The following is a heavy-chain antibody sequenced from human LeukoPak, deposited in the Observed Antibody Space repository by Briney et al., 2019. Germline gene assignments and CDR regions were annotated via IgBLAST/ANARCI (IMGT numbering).Heavy chain of an antibody. CDR3: AKETAEDIVVVVAATSGLDY. V-gene: IGHV3-23*01. D-gene: IGHD2-15*01. Sequence: GGSLRLSCAASGFTFSSYAMSWVRQAPGKGLEWVSAISGSGGSTYYADSVKGRFTISRDNSKNTLYLQMNSLRAEDTAVYYCAKETAEDIVVVVAATSGLDYWGQGTLVTVSS. CDR1: GFTFSSYA. CDR2: ISGSGGST. J-gene: IGHJ4*02.